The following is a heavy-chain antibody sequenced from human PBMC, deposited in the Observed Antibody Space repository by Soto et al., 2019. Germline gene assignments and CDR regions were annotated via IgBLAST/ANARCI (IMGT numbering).Heavy chain of an antibody. D-gene: IGHD6-19*01. J-gene: IGHJ4*02. CDR1: GFTFSSYG. CDR3: AKGRLGFSSGWPPSYFDY. V-gene: IGHV3-30*18. Sequence: QVQLVESGGGVVQPGRSLRLSCAASGFTFSSYGMHWVRQAPGKGLEWVAVISYDGSNKYYADSVKGRFTISRDNSKNSLYLQMNSLRAEDTAVYYCAKGRLGFSSGWPPSYFDYWCQGTLVTVSS. CDR2: ISYDGSNK.